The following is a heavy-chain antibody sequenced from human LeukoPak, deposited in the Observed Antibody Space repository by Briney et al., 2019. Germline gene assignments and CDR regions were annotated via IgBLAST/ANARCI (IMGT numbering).Heavy chain of an antibody. J-gene: IGHJ6*03. V-gene: IGHV1-69*13. CDR2: IIPIFGTA. CDR1: GGTFSSYA. D-gene: IGHD2-2*02. Sequence: GASVKVSCKASGGTFSSYAISWARQAPGQGLEWMGGIIPIFGTANYAQKFQGRVTITADESTSTAYMELSSLRSEDTAVYYCAREAYCSSTSCYTRKFVDYYYYYMDVWGKGTTVTVSS. CDR3: AREAYCSSTSCYTRKFVDYYYYYMDV.